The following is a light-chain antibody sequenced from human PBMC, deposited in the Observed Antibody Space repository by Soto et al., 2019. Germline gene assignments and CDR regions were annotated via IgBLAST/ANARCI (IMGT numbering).Light chain of an antibody. Sequence: DIQMTQSPSXXXXSVGXXXXXXXXAXXGXXXXLAWYQQKPGKVPKLLIYAASILQSGVPPRFSGSGSGTEFTLTISSLQPEDVATYYCQKYNTVPRTFGQGTKVEI. J-gene: IGKJ1*01. V-gene: IGKV1-27*01. CDR2: AAS. CDR3: QKYNTVPRT. CDR1: XGXXXX.